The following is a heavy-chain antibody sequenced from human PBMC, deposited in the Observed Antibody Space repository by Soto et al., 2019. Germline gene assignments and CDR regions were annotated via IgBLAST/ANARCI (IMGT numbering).Heavy chain of an antibody. D-gene: IGHD4-17*01. Sequence: SETLSLTCTVSGGSIGSYYWSWIRQPAGKGLEWIGRIYTSGSTNYNPSLKSRVTMSVDTSKNQFSLKLSSVTAADTAVYYCARDTDNGDYGIDYWGQGTLVTVSS. CDR1: GGSIGSYY. J-gene: IGHJ4*02. CDR3: ARDTDNGDYGIDY. V-gene: IGHV4-4*07. CDR2: IYTSGST.